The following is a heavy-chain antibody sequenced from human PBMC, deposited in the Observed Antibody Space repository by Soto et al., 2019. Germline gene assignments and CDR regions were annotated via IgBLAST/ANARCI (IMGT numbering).Heavy chain of an antibody. CDR3: ASQLPQITIFAGWFDP. V-gene: IGHV4-39*01. Sequence: PSETLSLTCTVSGGSISSSSYYWGWIRQPPGKGLEWIGSIHYSGSTYYNPSLKSRVTISVDTSKNQFSLKLSSVTAADTAVYYCASQLPQITIFAGWFDPWGQGTLVTVSS. J-gene: IGHJ5*02. CDR2: IHYSGST. D-gene: IGHD3-3*01. CDR1: GGSISSSSYY.